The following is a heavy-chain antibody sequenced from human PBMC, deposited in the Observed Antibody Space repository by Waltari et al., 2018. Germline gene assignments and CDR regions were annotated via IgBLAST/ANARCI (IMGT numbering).Heavy chain of an antibody. V-gene: IGHV3-15*07. CDR1: GFTFSNAW. D-gene: IGHD3-22*01. Sequence: EVQLVESGGGLVKPGGSLRLSCAASGFTFSNAWMNWVRKATGKGLEWVGRIKSKTGGVTTDYAAPVKGRVTISRDDAKNTLYLQMNSRKTEYTAVYYCTTDIWNYYDSSGYHDYWGQVTLVTVSS. CDR2: IKSKTGGVTT. J-gene: IGHJ4*02. CDR3: TTDIWNYYDSSGYHDY.